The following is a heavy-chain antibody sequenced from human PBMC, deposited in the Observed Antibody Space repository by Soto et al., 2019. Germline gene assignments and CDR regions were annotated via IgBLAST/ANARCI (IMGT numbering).Heavy chain of an antibody. CDR3: ARVTTSYNWFDP. CDR2: ISSSGCTI. Sequence: WGSLTLSFAACRLTFSRYEMNFVRQAPGKGLEWASYISSSGCTIYYAGSVKGRFTISRDNAKNSLYLQMNSLRAEDTAVYYCARVTTSYNWFDPWGQGTLVTVSS. CDR1: RLTFSRYE. D-gene: IGHD4-17*01. V-gene: IGHV3-48*03. J-gene: IGHJ5*02.